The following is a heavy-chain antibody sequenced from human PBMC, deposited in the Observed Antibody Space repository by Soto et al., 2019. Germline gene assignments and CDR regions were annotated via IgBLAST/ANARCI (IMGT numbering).Heavy chain of an antibody. CDR2: ISYDGSNK. J-gene: IGHJ6*02. CDR3: ARVLGSGSYPNYYYGMDV. Sequence: GGSLRLSCAASGFTFSSYAMHWVRQAPGKGLEWVAVISYDGSNKYYADSVKGRFTISRDNSKNTLYLQMNSLRAEDTAVYYCARVLGSGSYPNYYYGMDVWGQGTTVTVSS. CDR1: GFTFSSYA. V-gene: IGHV3-30-3*01. D-gene: IGHD3-10*01.